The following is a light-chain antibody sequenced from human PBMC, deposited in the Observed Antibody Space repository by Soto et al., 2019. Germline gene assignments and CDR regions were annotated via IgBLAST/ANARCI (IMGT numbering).Light chain of an antibody. CDR1: QSISAW. Sequence: DIQMTQSPSTLSASVGSRVTITCRASQSISAWLAWYQQKPGKAPKLLIYGASTLESGVPSRFNGSGSGTEFTLTISSLQPDDFATYYCQHYSIYPYTFGQGTKLEIK. CDR3: QHYSIYPYT. CDR2: GAS. V-gene: IGKV1-5*03. J-gene: IGKJ2*01.